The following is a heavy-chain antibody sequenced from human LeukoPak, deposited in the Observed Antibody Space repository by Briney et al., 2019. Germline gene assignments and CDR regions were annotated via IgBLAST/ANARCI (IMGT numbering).Heavy chain of an antibody. CDR2: ISYDGSNK. D-gene: IGHD6-13*01. Sequence: GGSLRLSCAASGFTFSSYGMHWVRQAPGKGLEWAAVISYDGSNKYYADSVKGRFTISRDNSKNTLYLQMNSLRAEDTAVYYCAKDPRAAGLNWFDPWGQGTLVTVSS. CDR3: AKDPRAAGLNWFDP. CDR1: GFTFSSYG. V-gene: IGHV3-30*18. J-gene: IGHJ5*02.